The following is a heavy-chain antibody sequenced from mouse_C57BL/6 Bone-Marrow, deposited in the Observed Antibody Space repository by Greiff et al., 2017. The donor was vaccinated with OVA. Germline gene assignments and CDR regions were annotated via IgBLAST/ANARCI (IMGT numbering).Heavy chain of an antibody. CDR2: IYIGNGYT. V-gene: IGHV1-58*01. J-gene: IGHJ4*01. CDR3: GIYYYGRNAMEY. D-gene: IGHD1-1*01. Sequence: EVQLQQSGAELVRPGSSVKMSCKTSGYTFTSYGINWVKQRPGQGLEWIGYIYIGNGYTEYNEKFKGKATLTSDTSSSTAYLQLSSLTSEDCEIYFCGIYYYGRNAMEYGGQGTSGTVSS. CDR1: GYTFTSYG.